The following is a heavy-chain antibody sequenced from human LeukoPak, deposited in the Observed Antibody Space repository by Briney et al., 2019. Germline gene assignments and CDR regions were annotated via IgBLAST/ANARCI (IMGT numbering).Heavy chain of an antibody. CDR3: AKDLMPHGPPSPDCGGDCYGTSFDY. D-gene: IGHD2-21*02. CDR2: ISGSGGST. Sequence: PGGSLRLSCAASGFTFSSYAMSWVRQAPGKGLEWVSAISGSGGSTYYADSVKGRFTISRDNSKNTLYLQMNSLRAEDTAVYYCAKDLMPHGPPSPDCGGDCYGTSFDYWGQGTLVTVSS. V-gene: IGHV3-23*01. CDR1: GFTFSSYA. J-gene: IGHJ4*02.